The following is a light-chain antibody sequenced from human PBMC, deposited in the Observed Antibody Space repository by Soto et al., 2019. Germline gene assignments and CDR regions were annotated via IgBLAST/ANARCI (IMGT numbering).Light chain of an antibody. CDR1: QSVSNNY. V-gene: IGKV3-20*01. J-gene: IGKJ1*01. CDR3: QQYGASPLT. Sequence: EIVLTHSPGTLSLSPGERATLSCRASQSVSNNYLAWYQQRPGQAPRPVIYDASSRATGIPDRFSASGSGTDFTLTISRLEPEDFAVCYCQQYGASPLTFGQGTKVDIK. CDR2: DAS.